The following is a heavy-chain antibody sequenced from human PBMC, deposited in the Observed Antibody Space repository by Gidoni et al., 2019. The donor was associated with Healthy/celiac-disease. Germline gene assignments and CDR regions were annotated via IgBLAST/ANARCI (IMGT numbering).Heavy chain of an antibody. CDR2: LYYSGST. V-gene: IGHV4-31*03. CDR1: GGSISSGGYY. Sequence: QVQLQESGPGLVKPSQTLSLTCTVSGGSISSGGYYWSWIRQHPGKGLEWIGYLYYSGSTYYNPSLKSRVTISVDTSKNQFSLKLSSVTAADTAVYYCARSNSGYYYVFDYWGQGTLVTVSS. D-gene: IGHD3-22*01. J-gene: IGHJ4*02. CDR3: ARSNSGYYYVFDY.